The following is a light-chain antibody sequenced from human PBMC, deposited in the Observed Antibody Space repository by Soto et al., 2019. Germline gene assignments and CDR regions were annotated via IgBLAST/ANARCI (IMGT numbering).Light chain of an antibody. Sequence: QSVLTQPASVSGSPGQSITISCTGTSSDVGGYNYVSWYQQHPGKAPKLMIYEVSNRPSGVSNRFSGSKSGNTASLTISGLQAEDEADYDCSSYTSSSTYVFGTGTKVTVL. J-gene: IGLJ1*01. CDR3: SSYTSSSTYV. CDR1: SSDVGGYNY. V-gene: IGLV2-14*01. CDR2: EVS.